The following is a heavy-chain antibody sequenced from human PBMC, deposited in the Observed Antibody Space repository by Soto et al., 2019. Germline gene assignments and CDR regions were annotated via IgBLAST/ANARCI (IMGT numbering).Heavy chain of an antibody. J-gene: IGHJ4*02. V-gene: IGHV4-39*01. CDR3: ARHAQQYSSGWLSGFDY. D-gene: IGHD6-19*01. CDR1: VSCINSSSYY. CDR2: IYYSGST. Sequence: AETLSLTCTVSVSCINSSSYYWCWIRQPPRKGVEWIGSIYYSGSTYYNPSLKSRVTISVDTSKNQFSLKLSSVNAADTAVYYCARHAQQYSSGWLSGFDYWGQGTLVTVSS.